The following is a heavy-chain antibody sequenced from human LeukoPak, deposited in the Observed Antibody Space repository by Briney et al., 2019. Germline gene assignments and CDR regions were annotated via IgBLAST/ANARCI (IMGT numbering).Heavy chain of an antibody. CDR1: GFTFSSYW. V-gene: IGHV3-7*01. J-gene: IGHJ4*02. CDR3: LRENHDSGWSFDY. Sequence: GGSLRLSCAASGFTFSSYWMNWARQAPGKGLEWVANINQGGSEKYYVDSVKGRFTISRDNAKNSLYLEMNSLRAEDTAVYYCLRENHDSGWSFDYWGQGTLVTVSS. D-gene: IGHD3-22*01. CDR2: INQGGSEK.